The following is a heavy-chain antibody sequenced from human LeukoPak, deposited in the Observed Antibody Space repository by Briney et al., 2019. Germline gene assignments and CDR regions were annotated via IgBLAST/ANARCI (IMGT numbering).Heavy chain of an antibody. V-gene: IGHV1-69*13. CDR1: GGTFSNRI. Sequence: SVKVSCKASGGTFSNRIFSWVRQAPGQGLEWLGAIIPMFGTPNYAQKFQGRVTITADESTTTTYMELSSLRSEDTAMYYCARDSLLGFDPWGQGTLVTVSS. CDR2: IIPMFGTP. CDR3: ARDSLLGFDP. D-gene: IGHD2-8*02. J-gene: IGHJ5*02.